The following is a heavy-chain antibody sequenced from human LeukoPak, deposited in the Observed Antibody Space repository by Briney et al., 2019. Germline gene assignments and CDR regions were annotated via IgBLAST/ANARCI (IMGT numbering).Heavy chain of an antibody. J-gene: IGHJ4*02. CDR2: ISGSGGST. V-gene: IGHV3-23*01. CDR3: AKDSRITGTTIYYFDY. Sequence: GGSPRLSCAASGFTFSSYAMSWVRQAPGKGLEWVSAISGSGGSTYYADSVKGRFTISRDNSKNTLYLHMSSLRAEDTAVYYCAKDSRITGTTIYYFDYWGQGTLVTVSS. D-gene: IGHD1-20*01. CDR1: GFTFSSYA.